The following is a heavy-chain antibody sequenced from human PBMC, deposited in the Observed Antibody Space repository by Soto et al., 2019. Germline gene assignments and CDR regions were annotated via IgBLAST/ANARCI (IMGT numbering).Heavy chain of an antibody. Sequence: QVQLVESGGGVVQPGRSLRLSCAASGFTFSSYAMHWVRKAPGKGLEWVAVISYDGSNKYYADSVKGRFTISRDNSKNTLYLQMNSLRAEDTAVYYCTRDRINSSSWYDYWGQGTLVTVSS. CDR3: TRDRINSSSWYDY. CDR2: ISYDGSNK. V-gene: IGHV3-30-3*01. D-gene: IGHD6-13*01. CDR1: GFTFSSYA. J-gene: IGHJ4*02.